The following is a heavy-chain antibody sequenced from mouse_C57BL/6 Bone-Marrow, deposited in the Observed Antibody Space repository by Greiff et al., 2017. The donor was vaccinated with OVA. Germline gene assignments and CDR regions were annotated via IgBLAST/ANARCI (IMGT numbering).Heavy chain of an antibody. CDR1: GFSLSTFGMG. D-gene: IGHD1-1*01. V-gene: IGHV8-8*01. CDR3: ARIAWDYYGSSYPFDY. J-gene: IGHJ2*01. Sequence: QVTLKVSGPGILQPSQTLSLTCSFSGFSLSTFGMGVGWIRQPSGKGLEWLAHIWWDDDKYYNPARKSGLPLSKDTSKTRVFPKIANVDTADTATYYCARIAWDYYGSSYPFDYWGQGTTLTVSA. CDR2: IWWDDDK.